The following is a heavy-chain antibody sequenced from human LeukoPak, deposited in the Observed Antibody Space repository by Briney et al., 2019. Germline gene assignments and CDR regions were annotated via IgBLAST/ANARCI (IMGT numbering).Heavy chain of an antibody. V-gene: IGHV4-39*01. CDR2: IYYSGST. J-gene: IGHJ4*02. CDR1: GGSISSSSYY. D-gene: IGHD3-22*01. CDR3: ASHSSGYYPGGFDY. Sequence: SETLSLTCTVSGGSISSSSYYWGWIRQPPGKGLEWIGSIYYSGSTYYNPSLKSRVTISVDTSKNQFSLKLSSVPAADTAVYYCASHSSGYYPGGFDYWGQGTLVTVSS.